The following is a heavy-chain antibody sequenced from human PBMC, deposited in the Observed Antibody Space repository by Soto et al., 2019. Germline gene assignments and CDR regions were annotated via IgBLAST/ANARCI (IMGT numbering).Heavy chain of an antibody. Sequence: EVQLVESGGGLVQPGGSLRLSCAASGFTFNSYWMQWVRHAPGKGLEWVSRIDGDEDSTTNYADSVKGRFTISRDNVKNTLYLQMTRLRAEATAVYYCVRDSHGDYWGQGTLVTVSS. CDR3: VRDSHGDY. CDR1: GFTFNSYW. CDR2: IDGDEDSTT. J-gene: IGHJ4*02. V-gene: IGHV3-74*01.